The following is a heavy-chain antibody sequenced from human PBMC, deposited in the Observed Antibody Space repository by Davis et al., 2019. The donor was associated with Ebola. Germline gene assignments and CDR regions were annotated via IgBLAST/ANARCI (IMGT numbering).Heavy chain of an antibody. CDR2: IYYSGST. J-gene: IGHJ4*02. D-gene: IGHD7-27*01. Sequence: MPSETLSLTCTVSAGSISSYYWSWIRQPPGKGLEWIGYIYYSGSTNYNPSLKSRVTISVDTSKNQFSLKLSSVTAADTAVYYCAGVTNWGILWGQGSLVTVSS. CDR3: AGVTNWGIL. CDR1: AGSISSYY. V-gene: IGHV4-59*01.